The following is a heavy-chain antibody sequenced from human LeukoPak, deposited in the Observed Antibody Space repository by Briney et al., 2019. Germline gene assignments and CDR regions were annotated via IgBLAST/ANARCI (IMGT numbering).Heavy chain of an antibody. D-gene: IGHD2-2*03. Sequence: SQTLSLTCTVSSGSISSGDYYWSWIRQPPGKGLEWIGYIYYSGSTYYNPSLKSRVTISVDTSKNQFSLKLSSVTAADTAVYYCARVDIVVVPAALDDAFDIWGQGTMVTVSS. CDR1: SGSISSGDYY. CDR2: IYYSGST. V-gene: IGHV4-30-4*01. J-gene: IGHJ3*02. CDR3: ARVDIVVVPAALDDAFDI.